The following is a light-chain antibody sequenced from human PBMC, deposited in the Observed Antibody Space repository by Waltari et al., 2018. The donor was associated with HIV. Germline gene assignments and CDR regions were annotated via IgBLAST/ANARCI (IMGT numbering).Light chain of an antibody. CDR2: GNY. V-gene: IGLV1-40*01. CDR1: SSNIGAGYD. Sequence: QSVLTQPPSVSGAPGQRVTISCTGSSSNIGAGYDIHWYQQLPGTAPKLLIYGNYNRPSCVPDRFSGSKSGTSASLAITGLQAEDEADYYCQSYDSSLSGWVFGGGTKLTVL. CDR3: QSYDSSLSGWV. J-gene: IGLJ3*02.